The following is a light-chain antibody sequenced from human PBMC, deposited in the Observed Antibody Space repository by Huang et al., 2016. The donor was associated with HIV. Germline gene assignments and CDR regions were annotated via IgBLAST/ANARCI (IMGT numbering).Light chain of an antibody. J-gene: IGKJ3*01. CDR1: QDINNF. V-gene: IGKV1-9*01. CDR3: QQLNSFL. CDR2: GAS. Sequence: IQLTQSPSSLSASIGDRVTITCRASQDINNFLAWYQQKPGKVPKLLIYGASTLQSGVPSRFSGIGSWTVFILTINNLQPEDFATYYCQQLNSFLFGPGTTVDIK.